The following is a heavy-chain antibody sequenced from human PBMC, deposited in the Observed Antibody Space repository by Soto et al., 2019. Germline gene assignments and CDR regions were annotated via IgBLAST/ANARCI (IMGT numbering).Heavy chain of an antibody. CDR3: ARGVDTAMVTFPDY. CDR1: GFTFSSYS. Sequence: GGSLRLSCAASGFTFSSYSMNWVRQAPGKGLEWVSSISSSSSYIYYADSVKGRFTISRDNAKNSLYLQMNSLRAEDTAVYYCARGVDTAMVTFPDYWGQGTLVTVSS. V-gene: IGHV3-21*01. CDR2: ISSSSSYI. J-gene: IGHJ4*02. D-gene: IGHD5-18*01.